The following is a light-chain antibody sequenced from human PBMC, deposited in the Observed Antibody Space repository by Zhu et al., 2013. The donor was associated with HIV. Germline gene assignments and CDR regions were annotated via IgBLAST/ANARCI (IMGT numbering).Light chain of an antibody. Sequence: DIQMTQSPSSLSASVGDRVTITCQASQDISKYLNWYQQKPGKAPKLLIYAASTLQSGVPSRFSGSGSGTDFTLTISSLQPEDFATYYCQQLNTYPFWITFGQGTRLEIK. J-gene: IGKJ5*01. V-gene: IGKV1-9*01. CDR2: AAS. CDR1: QDISKY. CDR3: QQLNTYPFWIT.